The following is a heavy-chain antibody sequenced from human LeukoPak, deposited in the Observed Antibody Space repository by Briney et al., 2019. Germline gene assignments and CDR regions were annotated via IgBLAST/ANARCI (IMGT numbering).Heavy chain of an antibody. CDR2: MNHNGNVN. D-gene: IGHD3-16*01. J-gene: IGHJ6*02. V-gene: IGHV3-7*03. CDR3: TRGGGLDV. CDR1: GFTFSSYW. Sequence: HTGGSLRLSCAASGFTFSSYWMNWARQAPGKGLEWVASMNHNGNVNYYVDSVKGRFTISRDNAKNSLYLQMSSLRAEDTAVYFCTRGGGLDVWGQGATVTVSS.